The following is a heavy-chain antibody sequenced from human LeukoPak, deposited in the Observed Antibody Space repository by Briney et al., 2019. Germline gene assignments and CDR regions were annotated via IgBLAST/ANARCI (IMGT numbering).Heavy chain of an antibody. J-gene: IGHJ4*02. CDR3: ARARGGYSYGYYFDY. CDR1: GGSISSGDYY. V-gene: IGHV4-30-4*01. D-gene: IGHD5-18*01. Sequence: SETLSLTCTVSGGSISSGDYYWSWIRQPPGKGLEWIGYIYYSGSTYYNPSLKSRVTISVDTSKNQFSLKLSSVTAADTAVYYSARARGGYSYGYYFDYWGQGTLVTVSS. CDR2: IYYSGST.